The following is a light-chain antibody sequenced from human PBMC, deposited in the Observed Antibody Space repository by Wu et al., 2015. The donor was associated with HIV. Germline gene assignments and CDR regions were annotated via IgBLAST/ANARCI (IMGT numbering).Light chain of an antibody. CDR1: QSVSSN. J-gene: IGKJ1*01. CDR2: GAS. Sequence: EIVMTQSPATLSVSPGERATLSCRASQSVSSNLAWSQQKPGQAPRLLIYGASTRATGIPARFSGSGSGTEFTLTISSLQSEDFAVYYCQQYNNWPRTFGQGTKGGNQT. CDR3: QQYNNWPRT. V-gene: IGKV3-15*01.